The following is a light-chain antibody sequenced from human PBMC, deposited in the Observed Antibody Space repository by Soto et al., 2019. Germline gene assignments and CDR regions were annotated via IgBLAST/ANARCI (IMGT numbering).Light chain of an antibody. CDR3: QQRSNWPPKLT. Sequence: EIVLTQSPATLSLSPGERATLSCRASQSVSSYLAWYQQKPGQAPRLLIYDASNRATGIPARFSGSGSGTDFTLTVSSLEPEDFAVYYCQQRSNWPPKLTFGGGTKVDIK. CDR2: DAS. J-gene: IGKJ4*01. V-gene: IGKV3-11*01. CDR1: QSVSSY.